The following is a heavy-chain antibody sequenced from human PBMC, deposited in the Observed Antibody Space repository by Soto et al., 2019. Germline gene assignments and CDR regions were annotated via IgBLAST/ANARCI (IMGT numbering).Heavy chain of an antibody. Sequence: PSETLSLTCTVSGGSISSSSYYWGWIRQPPGKGLEWIGSIYYSGSTYYNPSLKSRVTISVDTSKNQFSLKLSSVTAADTAVYYCASPYGSGSYQVRDWFDPWGQGTLVTVSS. J-gene: IGHJ5*02. CDR1: GGSISSSSYY. CDR3: ASPYGSGSYQVRDWFDP. CDR2: IYYSGST. D-gene: IGHD3-10*01. V-gene: IGHV4-39*01.